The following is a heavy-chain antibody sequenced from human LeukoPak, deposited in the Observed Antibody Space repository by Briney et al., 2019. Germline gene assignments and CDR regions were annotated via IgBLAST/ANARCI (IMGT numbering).Heavy chain of an antibody. J-gene: IGHJ3*02. CDR2: ISSSSYI. V-gene: IGHV3-21*06. CDR3: VSSRYNSRWSDAFDI. Sequence: GGSLRLSCAASGFTFSRYHLNWVRQAPGKGLEWVSCISSSSYIYYADSVKGRFTISRDNAKNSLFLQMNSLRAEDTAVYYCVSSRYNSRWSDAFDIWGQGTMVTVSS. CDR1: GFTFSRYH. D-gene: IGHD6-13*01.